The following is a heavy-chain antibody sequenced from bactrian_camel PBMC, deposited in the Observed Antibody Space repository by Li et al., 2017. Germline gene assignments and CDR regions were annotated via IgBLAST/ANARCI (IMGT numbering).Heavy chain of an antibody. Sequence: QLVESGGGLVQPGGSLRLSCAASGFTFKLYWMYWVRQAPGKGLEWVSSISPNGDTIDLEASMKGRFTASRDNAQNTVYLQMNSLKPDDTAVYYCDLGGLRGQGTQVTVS. V-gene: IGHV3S25*01. CDR1: GFTFKLYW. D-gene: IGHD5*01. CDR3: DLGGL. J-gene: IGHJ4*01. CDR2: ISPNGDTI.